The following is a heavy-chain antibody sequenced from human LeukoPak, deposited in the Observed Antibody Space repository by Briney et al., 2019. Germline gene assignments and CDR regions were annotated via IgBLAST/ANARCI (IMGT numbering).Heavy chain of an antibody. D-gene: IGHD3-10*01. V-gene: IGHV3-21*01. CDR2: ISSSSSYI. CDR1: GFTFSSYS. Sequence: GGSLRLSCAASGFTFSSYSMNWVRQAPGKGLEWVSSISSSSSYIYYADSVKGRFTISRDNAENSLYLQMNSLRAEDTAVYYCARDLTDYYGSGSYENYYYGMDVWGQGTTVTVSS. J-gene: IGHJ6*02. CDR3: ARDLTDYYGSGSYENYYYGMDV.